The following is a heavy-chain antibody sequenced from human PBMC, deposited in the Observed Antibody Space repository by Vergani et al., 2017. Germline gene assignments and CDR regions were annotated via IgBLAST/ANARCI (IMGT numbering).Heavy chain of an antibody. Sequence: EVQLLESGGGWVQPGGSLRLSCAASGFTFSSYAMSWVRQAPGKGLEWVSAISGSGGSTYYADSLKGRFTIARDNSKNTEYLQMNSLRAGDTAVYYCAKDVRHIVVVTAIPRWFDPWGQGTLVTVSS. CDR2: ISGSGGST. V-gene: IGHV3-23*01. CDR3: AKDVRHIVVVTAIPRWFDP. D-gene: IGHD2-21*02. CDR1: GFTFSSYA. J-gene: IGHJ5*02.